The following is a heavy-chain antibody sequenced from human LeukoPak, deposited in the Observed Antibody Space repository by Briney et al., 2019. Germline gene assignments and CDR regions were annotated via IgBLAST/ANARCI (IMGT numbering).Heavy chain of an antibody. V-gene: IGHV4-39*02. Sequence: SEPLSLPCTVSGGSIRSCSHYWGWICQPPGKGLEWIGSIYYSGSTYYNPSLKRRVTISADTSKNQSSLKLSSGTAAATAVYYCTRDYGDYADWFDPTGQGT. CDR1: GGSIRSCSHY. J-gene: IGHJ5*02. CDR2: IYYSGST. CDR3: TRDYGDYADWFDP. D-gene: IGHD4-17*01.